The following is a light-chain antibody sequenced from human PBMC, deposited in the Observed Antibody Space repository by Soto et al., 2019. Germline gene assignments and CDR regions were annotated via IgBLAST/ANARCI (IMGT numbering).Light chain of an antibody. J-gene: IGKJ4*01. CDR1: ENFGTN. CDR2: GSS. Sequence: IVLTQSPATLSVSPGERVTLSCRASENFGTNLAWYQQRPGQPPRLLIYGSSTRATGISATFSGSGSRTEFTLTISSLQSEDSAVYYCQQYNNLGLSFGGGNRVEIK. V-gene: IGKV3D-15*01. CDR3: QQYNNLGLS.